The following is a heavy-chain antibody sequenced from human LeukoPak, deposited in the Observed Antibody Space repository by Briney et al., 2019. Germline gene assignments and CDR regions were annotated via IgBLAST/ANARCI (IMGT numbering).Heavy chain of an antibody. J-gene: IGHJ4*02. D-gene: IGHD7-27*01. CDR1: GFTFSSYS. V-gene: IGHV3-48*04. CDR3: ARDLNWGFDY. CDR2: VSSSGTTM. Sequence: PGGSLRLSCAASGFTFSSYSMNWVRQAPGKGLEWVSYVSSSGTTMYYPDSVRGRFTISRDSAKNSLYLQMNSLRAEDTAVYYCARDLNWGFDYWGQGTLVTVSP.